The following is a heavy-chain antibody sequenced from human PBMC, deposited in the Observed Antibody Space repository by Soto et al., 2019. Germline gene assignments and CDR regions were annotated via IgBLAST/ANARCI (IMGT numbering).Heavy chain of an antibody. CDR1: GYTFTNYD. CDR2: MNPNSGNT. V-gene: IGHV1-8*01. CDR3: ARAIRTMQGPINRRYYYMDV. Sequence: QVQLVQSGAEVKKPGASVKVSCKASGYTFTNYDINWVRQATGQGLEWMGWMNPNSGNTGYAQKLQGRVTMTRNTPISTDYMELSSLRSEDTAVYYCARAIRTMQGPINRRYYYMDVWGRGTTVTVSS. J-gene: IGHJ6*03.